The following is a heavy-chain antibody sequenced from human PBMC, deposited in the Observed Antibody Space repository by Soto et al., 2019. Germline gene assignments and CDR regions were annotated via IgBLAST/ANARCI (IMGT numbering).Heavy chain of an antibody. V-gene: IGHV4-59*01. J-gene: IGHJ5*02. CDR1: GGPMYSYF. CDR2: VYYGGSS. Sequence: SETLSLTCSVSGGPMYSYFWSWIRQPPGKGLEWIGYVYYGGSSNYNPSLKSRVTFSVDTSKNQVSLNLRSVTAADTAVYYCARADRKWLDPWGQGILVTVSS. CDR3: ARADRKWLDP.